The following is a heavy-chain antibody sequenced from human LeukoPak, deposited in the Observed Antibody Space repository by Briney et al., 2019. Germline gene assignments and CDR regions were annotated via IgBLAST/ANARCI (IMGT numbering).Heavy chain of an antibody. CDR2: IKQDGSEE. J-gene: IGHJ5*02. CDR1: GFTFSSYW. V-gene: IGHV3-7*04. Sequence: GGSLRLSCAASGFTFSSYWMSWVRQAPGKGLEWVANIKQDGSEEYYVDSVKGRFTISRDNAKNSLYLQTNSLRAEDTAVYYCARGVVPAAANWFDPWGQGTLVTVSS. CDR3: ARGVVPAAANWFDP. D-gene: IGHD2-2*01.